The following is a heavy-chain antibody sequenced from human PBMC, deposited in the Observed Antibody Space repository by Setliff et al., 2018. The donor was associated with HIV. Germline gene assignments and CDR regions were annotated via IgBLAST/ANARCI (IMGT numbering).Heavy chain of an antibody. CDR2: MNPISDHR. Sequence: ASVKVSCKASRYTFSNYDVNRVRQATGQGLEWMAWMNPISDHRGYAQKFQGRLTMTKDTSTSTVYMELSSLKSDGTAVYYCASGCLIGGSGPCRNFEFWGQGTLVTVSS. J-gene: IGHJ4*02. CDR1: RYTFSNYD. CDR3: ASGCLIGGSGPCRNFEF. V-gene: IGHV1-8*02. D-gene: IGHD3-9*01.